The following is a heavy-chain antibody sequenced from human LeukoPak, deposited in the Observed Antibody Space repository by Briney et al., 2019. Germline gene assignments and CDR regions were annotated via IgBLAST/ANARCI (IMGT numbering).Heavy chain of an antibody. CDR3: ANLIAAAAQHY. J-gene: IGHJ4*02. CDR2: ISGSGGST. CDR1: GFPCSRCA. D-gene: IGHD6-13*01. Sequence: GGSLSLFCGAWGFPCSRCAMSLPRGARGGGVEWVSAISGSGGSTYYADSVKGRFTISRDNSKNTLYLQMNSLRAEDTAVYYCANLIAAAAQHYWGQGTLVTVSS. V-gene: IGHV3-23*01.